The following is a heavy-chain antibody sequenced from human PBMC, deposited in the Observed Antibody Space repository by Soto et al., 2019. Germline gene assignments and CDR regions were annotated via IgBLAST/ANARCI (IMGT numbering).Heavy chain of an antibody. J-gene: IGHJ4*02. CDR1: GFTFSNVW. CDR3: IHIALKYSSGWYEFSD. CDR2: IKSKTDGGTT. V-gene: IGHV3-15*07. Sequence: EVQLVESGGGLVKPGGSLRLSCAASGFTFSNVWMNWVRQAPGKGLEWVGRIKSKTDGGTTDYAAPVKGRFNISRDDSKNTLYLQMNSLKTEDTAVYYCIHIALKYSSGWYEFSDWGQGTLVTVSS. D-gene: IGHD6-19*01.